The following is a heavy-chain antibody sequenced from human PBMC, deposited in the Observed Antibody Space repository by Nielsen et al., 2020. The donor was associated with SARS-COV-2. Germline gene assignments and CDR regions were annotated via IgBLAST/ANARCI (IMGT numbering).Heavy chain of an antibody. CDR3: VKDRAGVVPDAFDI. Sequence: GGSLRLSCAASGFTLSNYVMAWVRQTPGKGPEWVSGIRGSGDRTFYADSVKGRSTISRDNSQNKLFLQMNSLRADDTAVYYCVKDRAGVVPDAFDIWGQGTLVTVSS. CDR2: IRGSGDRT. V-gene: IGHV3-23*01. CDR1: GFTLSNYV. D-gene: IGHD3-10*01. J-gene: IGHJ3*02.